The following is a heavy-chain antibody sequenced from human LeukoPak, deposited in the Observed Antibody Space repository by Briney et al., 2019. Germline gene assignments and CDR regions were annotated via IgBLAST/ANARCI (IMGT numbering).Heavy chain of an antibody. CDR2: INHSGST. J-gene: IGHJ4*02. CDR3: ASRPVDTAMALYYFDY. V-gene: IGHV4-34*01. D-gene: IGHD5-18*01. Sequence: SETLSLTCAVYGGSFSGYYWSWIRQPPGKGLEWIGEINHSGSTNYNPSLKSRVTISVDTSKNQFSLKLSSVTAADTAVYYCASRPVDTAMALYYFDYWGQGTPVTVSS. CDR1: GGSFSGYY.